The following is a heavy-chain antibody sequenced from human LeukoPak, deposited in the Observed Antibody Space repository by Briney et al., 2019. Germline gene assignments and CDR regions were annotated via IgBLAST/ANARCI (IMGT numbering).Heavy chain of an antibody. CDR1: GCTFSNYD. J-gene: IGHJ4*02. D-gene: IGHD3-10*01. CDR2: IGTIGDT. Sequence: PGGSLRLSCAASGCTFSNYDMHWVRQVPGKGLEWVSSIGTIGDTYYPGSVKGRFTISRENAKNSLYLQMNSLRAGDTAVYYCAKYTLWFRENRWGQGTLVTVSS. V-gene: IGHV3-13*01. CDR3: AKYTLWFRENR.